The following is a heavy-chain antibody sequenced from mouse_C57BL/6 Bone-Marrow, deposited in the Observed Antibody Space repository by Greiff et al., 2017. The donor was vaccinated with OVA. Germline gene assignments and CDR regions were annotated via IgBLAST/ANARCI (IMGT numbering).Heavy chain of an antibody. CDR3: ARGDGYSFAY. D-gene: IGHD2-3*01. CDR1: GYTFTSYW. V-gene: IGHV1-55*01. CDR2: IYPGSGST. J-gene: IGHJ3*01. Sequence: VQLQQPGAELVKPGASVKMSCKASGYTFTSYWITWVKQRPGQGLEWIGDIYPGSGSTNYYEKFKSKATLTVDTSSSTSYMQLSSLTAEDAAVYYCARGDGYSFAYWGQGTLVTVSA.